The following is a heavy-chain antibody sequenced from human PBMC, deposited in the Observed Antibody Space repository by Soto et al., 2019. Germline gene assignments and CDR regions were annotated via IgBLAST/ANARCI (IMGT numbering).Heavy chain of an antibody. Sequence: GGSLRLSCAASGFTFSGSAMHWVRQASGKGLEWVGRIRSKANSYATAYAASVKGRFTISRDDSKNTAYLQINSLKTEDTAVYYCTRLSGIAVAGPFGKDVWGQGTTVTVSS. CDR3: TRLSGIAVAGPFGKDV. V-gene: IGHV3-73*01. CDR1: GFTFSGSA. J-gene: IGHJ6*02. CDR2: IRSKANSYAT. D-gene: IGHD6-19*01.